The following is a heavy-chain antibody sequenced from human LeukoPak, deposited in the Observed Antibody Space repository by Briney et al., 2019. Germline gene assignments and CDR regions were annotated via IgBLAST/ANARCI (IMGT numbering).Heavy chain of an antibody. CDR3: ARDTPLGPVAGDYYYYYYMDV. J-gene: IGHJ6*03. CDR2: VYYSGST. V-gene: IGHV4-59*12. Sequence: SETLSLTCTVSDDSITMYYWTWIRQPPGKGLEWIGYVYYSGSTNYNPSLKSRVTMSVDTSKNQFSLKLSSVTAADTAVYYCARDTPLGPVAGDYYYYYYMDVWGKGTTVTISS. D-gene: IGHD6-19*01. CDR1: DDSITMYY.